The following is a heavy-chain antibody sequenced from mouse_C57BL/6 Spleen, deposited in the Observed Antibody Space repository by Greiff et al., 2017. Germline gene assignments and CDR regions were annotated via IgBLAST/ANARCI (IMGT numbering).Heavy chain of an antibody. Sequence: VKLVESGPGLVAPSQSLSITCTVSGFSLTSCGVDWVRQPPGKGLEWLGVIWGGGSTNYNSALMSRLSISKDNSKSTVFLKMNSLQTDDTAMYYCAKRGPGYGSSLYAMDYWGQGTSVTVSS. V-gene: IGHV2-9*01. CDR3: AKRGPGYGSSLYAMDY. J-gene: IGHJ4*01. CDR2: IWGGGST. CDR1: GFSLTSCG. D-gene: IGHD1-1*01.